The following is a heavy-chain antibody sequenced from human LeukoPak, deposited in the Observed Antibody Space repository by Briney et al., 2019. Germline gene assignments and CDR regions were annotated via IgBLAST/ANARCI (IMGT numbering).Heavy chain of an antibody. J-gene: IGHJ3*02. CDR3: ARGPDYYDTRSFDS. CDR1: GFTFSDYY. Sequence: PGGSLRLSCAASGFTFSDYYMSWIRQAPGKGLEWVSYISSSGSTIYYADSVKGRFTISRDNAKNSLYLQMNSLRAEDTAVYYCARGPDYYDTRSFDSWGQGTMVTVSS. D-gene: IGHD3-22*01. V-gene: IGHV3-11*04. CDR2: ISSSGSTI.